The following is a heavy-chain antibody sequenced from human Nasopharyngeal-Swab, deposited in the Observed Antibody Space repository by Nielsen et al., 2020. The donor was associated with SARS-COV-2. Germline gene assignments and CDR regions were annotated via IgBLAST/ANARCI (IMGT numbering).Heavy chain of an antibody. J-gene: IGHJ4*02. D-gene: IGHD4-17*01. CDR3: ARDRAAGYGDYNLEGY. V-gene: IGHV3-48*02. Sequence: GESLKISCAASGFTFSSYEMNWVRQAPGKGLEWVSYISSSSSTIYYADSVKGRFTISRDNAKNSLYLQMNSLRDEDTAVYYCARDRAAGYGDYNLEGYWGQGTLVTVSS. CDR2: ISSSSSTI. CDR1: GFTFSSYE.